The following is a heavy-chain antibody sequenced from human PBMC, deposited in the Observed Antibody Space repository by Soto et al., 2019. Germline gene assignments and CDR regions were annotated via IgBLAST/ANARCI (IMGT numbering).Heavy chain of an antibody. J-gene: IGHJ4*02. Sequence: QVQLQESGPGLVKPSETLSLSCGVSGGSISQYYWSWIRQPAGKGLEWIGRIYSGGSTNYNASLESRVTMSFDTSKNQFSLKLSSVTAADTAMYYCARGPGGFGDFSLDYWGQGTLVTVSS. CDR3: ARGPGGFGDFSLDY. V-gene: IGHV4-4*07. CDR1: GGSISQYY. D-gene: IGHD3-10*01. CDR2: IYSGGST.